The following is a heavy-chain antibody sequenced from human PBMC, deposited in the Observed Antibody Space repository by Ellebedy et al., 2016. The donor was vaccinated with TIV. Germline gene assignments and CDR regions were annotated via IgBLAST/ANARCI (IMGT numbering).Heavy chain of an antibody. CDR3: AEGRSGWYYFDY. CDR1: GGSFSGYY. D-gene: IGHD6-19*01. Sequence: SETLSLTCAVYGGSFSGYYWSWIRQPPGKGLEWIGEINQSGRTNYNPSLDKGRVTISADTSKNQFSLRLSSVTVADTAVYYCAEGRSGWYYFDYWGQGTPVTVSS. CDR2: INQSGRT. V-gene: IGHV4-34*01. J-gene: IGHJ4*02.